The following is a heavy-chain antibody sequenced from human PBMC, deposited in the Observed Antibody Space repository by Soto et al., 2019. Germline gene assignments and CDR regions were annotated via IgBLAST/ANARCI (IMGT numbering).Heavy chain of an antibody. CDR3: ATPGPLCRADSGGCGCQH. CDR1: GYTFTTYP. CDR2: INTDNGNT. V-gene: IGHV1-3*04. Sequence: QVHLVQSGAAVKKPGASVKVSCTTSGYTFTTYPIHWVRQAPGQGLEWMGWINTDNGNTKYSQKFQGRVTISKDTTARTAHMELSSPRSEDTAVYYRATPGPLCRADSGGCGCQHWGQGTLVTVSS. J-gene: IGHJ1*01. D-gene: IGHD2-21*02.